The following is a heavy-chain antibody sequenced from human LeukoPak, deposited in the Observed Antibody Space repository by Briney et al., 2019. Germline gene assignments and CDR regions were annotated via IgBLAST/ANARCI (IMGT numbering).Heavy chain of an antibody. CDR2: IHPNRGAT. D-gene: IGHD6-19*01. J-gene: IGHJ5*02. V-gene: IGHV1-2*02. CDR3: ARIAVAGTSREDWFDP. CDR1: GGTFSSYA. Sequence: GASVKVSCKASGGTFSSYAISWVRQTPGQGLEWMGWIHPNRGATNHAQKFQSRVTMTSDTSITTAYMELSSLTSDDTAVYYCARIAVAGTSREDWFDPWGQGTLVTVSS.